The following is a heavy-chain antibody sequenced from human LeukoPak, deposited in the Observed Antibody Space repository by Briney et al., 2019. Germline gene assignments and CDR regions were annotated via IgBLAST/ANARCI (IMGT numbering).Heavy chain of an antibody. CDR1: GFTFSSYW. V-gene: IGHV3-74*01. CDR3: ASGLHYGGNSTRANWFDP. CDR2: INTDGSST. D-gene: IGHD4-23*01. Sequence: QPGGSLRLSCAASGFTFSSYWMHWVRQAPGKGLLWVSRINTDGSSTSYADSVKGRFTISRDNAKNTLYLQMNSLRAEDTAVYYCASGLHYGGNSTRANWFDPWGQGTLVTVSS. J-gene: IGHJ5*02.